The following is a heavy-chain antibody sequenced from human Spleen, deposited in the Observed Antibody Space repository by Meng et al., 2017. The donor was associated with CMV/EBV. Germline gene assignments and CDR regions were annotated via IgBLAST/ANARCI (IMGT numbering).Heavy chain of an antibody. V-gene: IGHV3-7*01. D-gene: IGHD3-3*01. CDR1: RFTFTKHW. CDR2: IKQDGTEK. Sequence: GESLKISCAASRFTFTKHWMSWVRQAPGKGLEWVAKIKQDGTEKYYVESVKGRFTISRDNAKNSLYLQMDSLRAEDTAVYYCARVSYYYDAYSGPNWFDPWGQGTLVTVSS. CDR3: ARVSYYYDAYSGPNWFDP. J-gene: IGHJ5*02.